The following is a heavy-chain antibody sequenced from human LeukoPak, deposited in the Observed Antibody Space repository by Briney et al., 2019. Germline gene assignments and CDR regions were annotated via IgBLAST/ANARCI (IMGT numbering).Heavy chain of an antibody. J-gene: IGHJ6*02. CDR1: GGSFSTYA. CDR3: ARYKVPPHQDSSMVPGVYYYYGMDV. CDR2: IISFFGTP. Sequence: SVKVSCKASGGSFSTYAIGWVRQAPGQGLEWMGGIISFFGTPSYAQKFHGRVTITADESTNTAYMEVSSLRSEDTALYYCARYKVPPHQDSSMVPGVYYYYGMDVWGLGTTVTVSS. D-gene: IGHD3-10*01. V-gene: IGHV1-69*01.